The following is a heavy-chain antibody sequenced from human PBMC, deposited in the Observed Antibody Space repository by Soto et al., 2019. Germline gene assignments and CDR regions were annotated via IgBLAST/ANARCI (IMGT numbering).Heavy chain of an antibody. Sequence: SETLSLTCTVSGGSISSYYWSWIRQPPGKGLEWIGYIYYSGSTNYNPSLKSRVTISVDTSKNQFSLKLSSVTAADTAVYYCARDSSYGGNSAFDYWGQGTLVTVSS. CDR3: ARDSSYGGNSAFDY. D-gene: IGHD4-17*01. CDR1: GGSISSYY. V-gene: IGHV4-59*01. J-gene: IGHJ4*02. CDR2: IYYSGST.